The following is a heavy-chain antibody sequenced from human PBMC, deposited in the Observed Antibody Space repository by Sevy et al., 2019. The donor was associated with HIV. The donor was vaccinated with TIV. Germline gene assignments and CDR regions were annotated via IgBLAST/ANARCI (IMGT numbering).Heavy chain of an antibody. D-gene: IGHD2-2*02. V-gene: IGHV1-2*02. CDR2: INPKMVGT. Sequence: ASVKVSCKASGYTFTDYYIHWVRQAPGQGLEWMGWINPKMVGTNMAQKFNGRVTMTRDRSISTAYMELSRLRSDDTAVYYCARVVEPAGIDPYYYGVDVWGPGATVTVSS. J-gene: IGHJ6*02. CDR3: ARVVEPAGIDPYYYGVDV. CDR1: GYTFTDYY.